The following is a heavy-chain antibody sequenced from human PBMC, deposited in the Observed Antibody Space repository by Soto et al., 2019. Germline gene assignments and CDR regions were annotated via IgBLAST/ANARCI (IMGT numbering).Heavy chain of an antibody. D-gene: IGHD3-3*01. J-gene: IGHJ3*02. Sequence: QVQLVESGGGVVQPGRSLRLSCAASGFTFSSYGMHWVRQAPGKGLEWVAVIWYDGSNKYYADSVKGRFTISRDNSKNTLYLQMNSLRAEDTAVYYCARDSGPYYDFWSGYYLGYAFDIWGQGTMVTVSS. CDR3: ARDSGPYYDFWSGYYLGYAFDI. V-gene: IGHV3-33*01. CDR2: IWYDGSNK. CDR1: GFTFSSYG.